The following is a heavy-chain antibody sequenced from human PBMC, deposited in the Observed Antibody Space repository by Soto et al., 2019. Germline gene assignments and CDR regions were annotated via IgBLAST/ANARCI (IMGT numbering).Heavy chain of an antibody. CDR1: GGTFSSYT. V-gene: IGHV1-69*02. CDR3: ARAWFGIAEAGTEYAFDI. D-gene: IGHD6-13*01. CDR2: IITILGIA. Sequence: QVQLVQSGAEVKKPGSSVKVSCKASGGTFSSYTISWVRQAPGQGLEWMGRIITILGIANYAQTFQGRVTITADKSTSTAYMEQSSLRSEYTAVYYCARAWFGIAEAGTEYAFDIWGQGTRVIVSS. J-gene: IGHJ3*02.